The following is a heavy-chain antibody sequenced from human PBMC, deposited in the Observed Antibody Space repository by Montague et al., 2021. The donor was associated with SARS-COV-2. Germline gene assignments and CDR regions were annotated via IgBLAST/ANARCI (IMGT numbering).Heavy chain of an antibody. CDR2: SYWDDDK. V-gene: IGHV2-5*02. Sequence: PALVKPTQTLTLTCTFSGFSRNTSGEGVGWVRQPPGKALEWLALSYWDDDKRYSPSLKSRSTFSKDTTKNEVVLTVANMDPVDTATYYCARYGDYGSWFDPWGQGTLVTVSS. J-gene: IGHJ5*02. CDR1: GFSRNTSGEG. CDR3: ARYGDYGSWFDP. D-gene: IGHD4-17*01.